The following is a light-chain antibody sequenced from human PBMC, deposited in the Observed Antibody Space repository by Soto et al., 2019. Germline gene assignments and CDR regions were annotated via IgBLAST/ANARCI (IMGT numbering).Light chain of an antibody. CDR3: PLSDFLLIT. CDR2: DAS. V-gene: IGKV3-11*01. Sequence: EGGTLSCRASQSVSSYLAWYQQKPGQAPRLLIYDASNRATGIPARFSGSGSGTDFTLTIIILEPGDAAGYYCPLSDFLLIT. J-gene: IGKJ5*01. CDR1: QSVSSY.